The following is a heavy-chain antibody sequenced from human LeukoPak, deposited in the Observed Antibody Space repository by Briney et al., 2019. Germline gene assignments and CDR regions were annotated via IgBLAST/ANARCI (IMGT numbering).Heavy chain of an antibody. V-gene: IGHV4-38-2*01. CDR3: ARSSSVDTALVGVHWFDP. J-gene: IGHJ5*02. D-gene: IGHD5-18*01. CDR2: IFHSGST. CDR1: GDSITSGYY. Sequence: PSETLSLTCVVSGDSITSGYYWARTRQPPGKGLEWIGSIFHSGSTYRNPSLRSRVTISLNTSKNQISLILSSMTAADTAVYYCARSSSVDTALVGVHWFDPWGQGTLVTVSS.